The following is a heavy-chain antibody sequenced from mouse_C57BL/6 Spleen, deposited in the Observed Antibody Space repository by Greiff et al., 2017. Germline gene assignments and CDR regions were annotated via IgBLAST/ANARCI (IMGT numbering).Heavy chain of an antibody. V-gene: IGHV14-2*01. CDR1: GFNFTDYY. Sequence: VQLQQSGAELVKPGASVKLSCTASGFNFTDYYMHWVKQRTEQGLEWIGRIDPEDGETNYAPKFQGKATITADTYSNTAYLQLSSLTSEDTAVYYCARDLRRGYIDVWGTGTSVTVSS. CDR2: IDPEDGET. J-gene: IGHJ1*03. CDR3: ARDLRRGYIDV.